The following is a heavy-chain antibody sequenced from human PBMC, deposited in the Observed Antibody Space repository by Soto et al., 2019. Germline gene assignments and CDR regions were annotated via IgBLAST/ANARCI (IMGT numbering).Heavy chain of an antibody. Sequence: GGPLRLSCAASGFTFSSYGMHWVRQAPGKGLEWVAVIWYDGSNKYYADSVKGRFTISRDNSKNTLYLQMNSLRAEDTAVYYCARDHHDYIWGSYRPTYYFDYWGQGTLVTVSS. CDR1: GFTFSSYG. J-gene: IGHJ4*02. CDR3: ARDHHDYIWGSYRPTYYFDY. CDR2: IWYDGSNK. D-gene: IGHD3-16*02. V-gene: IGHV3-33*01.